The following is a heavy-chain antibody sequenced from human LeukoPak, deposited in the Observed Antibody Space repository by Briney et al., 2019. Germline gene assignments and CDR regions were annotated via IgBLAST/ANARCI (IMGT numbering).Heavy chain of an antibody. CDR1: GYTFTGNF. Sequence: GASVKVSCKTSGYTFTGNFMHWVRQAPGQGLEWMGWINPNSGGTNYAQKFQGRVTMTRDTSISTAYTELSRLRSDDTAVYYCARDPGMVRGSYFDYWGQGTLVTVSS. CDR3: ARDPGMVRGSYFDY. CDR2: INPNSGGT. V-gene: IGHV1-2*02. D-gene: IGHD3-10*01. J-gene: IGHJ4*02.